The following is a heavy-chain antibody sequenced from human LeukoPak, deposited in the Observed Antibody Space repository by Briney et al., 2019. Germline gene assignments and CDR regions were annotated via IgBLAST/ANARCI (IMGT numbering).Heavy chain of an antibody. V-gene: IGHV1-69*04. CDR3: ARDRYNWNDDPNWFDP. CDR2: IIPIFGIA. D-gene: IGHD1-20*01. CDR1: VGTFSSYA. Sequence: SVTVSRKASVGTFSSYAISWVRQAPGHGLEWRGRIIPIFGIANYAQKFQGRVTITADKSTSTAYMELSSLRSEDTAVYYCARDRYNWNDDPNWFDPWGQGTLVTVSS. J-gene: IGHJ5*02.